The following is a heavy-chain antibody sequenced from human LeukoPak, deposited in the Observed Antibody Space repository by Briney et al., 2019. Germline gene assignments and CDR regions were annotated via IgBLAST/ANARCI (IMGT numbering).Heavy chain of an antibody. Sequence: GGSLRLSCAASGFTFSNAWMSWVRQAPGKGLEWVGRIKSKTDGGTTDYAAPVKGRFTISRDDSKNTLYLQMNSLKTEDTAVYYCTTEFFDYLYCTNGVCSTFKDYWGQGTLVTVSS. CDR3: TTEFFDYLYCTNGVCSTFKDY. CDR2: IKSKTDGGTT. J-gene: IGHJ4*02. CDR1: GFTFSNAW. D-gene: IGHD2-8*01. V-gene: IGHV3-15*01.